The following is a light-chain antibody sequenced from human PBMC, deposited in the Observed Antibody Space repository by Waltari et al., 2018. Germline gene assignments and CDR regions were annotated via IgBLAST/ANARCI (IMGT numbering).Light chain of an antibody. Sequence: QTVVTQEPSFSVSPGGTVTLTCGLTSASVSTTYYPSWYQQTPGQAPRTLISTTSTRSSVVPDRFSGSILGNKAALPITGAQAEDESDYYCVLYMGSASWVFGGGTQLTVL. CDR3: VLYMGSASWV. J-gene: IGLJ3*02. CDR1: SASVSTTYY. CDR2: TTS. V-gene: IGLV8-61*01.